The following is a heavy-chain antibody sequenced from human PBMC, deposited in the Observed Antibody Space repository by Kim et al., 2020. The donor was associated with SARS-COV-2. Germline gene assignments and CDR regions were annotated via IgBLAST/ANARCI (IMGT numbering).Heavy chain of an antibody. CDR1: GYTFTSYY. CDR3: AREGGYCSGGSCYSTKYYYYCMDF. Sequence: ASVKVSCKASGYTFTSYYMHWVRQAPGQGLEWMGIINPSGGSTSYAQKFQGRVTMTRDTSTSTVYMELSRLRSEDTAGYYCAREGGYCSGGSCYSTKYYYYCMDFWGQGTTVTVFS. V-gene: IGHV1-46*01. CDR2: INPSGGST. J-gene: IGHJ6*02. D-gene: IGHD2-15*01.